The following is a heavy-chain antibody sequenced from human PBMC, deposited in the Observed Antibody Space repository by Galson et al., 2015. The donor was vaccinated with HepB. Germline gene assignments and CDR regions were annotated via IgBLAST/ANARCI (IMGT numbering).Heavy chain of an antibody. D-gene: IGHD3-10*01. J-gene: IGHJ4*02. V-gene: IGHV1-18*01. Sequence: SVKVSCKASGGTFSSYGISWVRQAPGQGLEWMGWISAYNGNTNYAQKLQGRVTMTTDTSTSTAYMELRSLRSDDTAVYYCARWSMVRGFDYWGQGTLVTVSS. CDR2: ISAYNGNT. CDR1: GGTFSSYG. CDR3: ARWSMVRGFDY.